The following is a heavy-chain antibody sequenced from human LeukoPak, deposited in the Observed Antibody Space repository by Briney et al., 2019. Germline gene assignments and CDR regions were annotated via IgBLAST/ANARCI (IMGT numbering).Heavy chain of an antibody. D-gene: IGHD3-9*01. Sequence: SETLSLTCTVSGGSISSYYWGWIRQPPGKGLEWIGYIHYSGSTNYKPSLKSRVTISVDTSKNQFSLKLSSVTAADTAVYYCARLTGYSSGSWFDPWGQGTLVTVSS. CDR1: GGSISSYY. CDR2: IHYSGST. J-gene: IGHJ5*02. CDR3: ARLTGYSSGSWFDP. V-gene: IGHV4-59*01.